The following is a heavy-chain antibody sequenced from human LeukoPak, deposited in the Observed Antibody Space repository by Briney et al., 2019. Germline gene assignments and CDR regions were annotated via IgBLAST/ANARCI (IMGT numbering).Heavy chain of an antibody. CDR1: GGTFSSYA. CDR3: ARSKPRNLYYYYMDV. CDR2: IIPILGTA. Sequence: SVKVSCKASGGTFSSYAISWVRQAPGQGLEWMGGIIPILGTANYAQKFQGRVTITTDESTSTAYMELSSLRSEDTAVYYCARSKPRNLYYYYMDVWGKGTTVTVSS. J-gene: IGHJ6*03. D-gene: IGHD1-14*01. V-gene: IGHV1-69*05.